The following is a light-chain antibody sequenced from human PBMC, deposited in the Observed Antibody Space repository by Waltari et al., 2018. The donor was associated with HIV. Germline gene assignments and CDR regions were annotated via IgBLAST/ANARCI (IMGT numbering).Light chain of an antibody. Sequence: QSAPTQPASMFGPPGRSLTLSCPGPTNDVGRSNSVPSNQHHPGKAPKLLIYAVTNRPSGVSDRLSGTKSGSTASPTICGLQAEDEADYYCSSITSRSILVFGEGTNRTV. V-gene: IGLV2-14*03. CDR2: AVT. CDR3: SSITSRSILV. CDR1: TNDVGRSNS. J-gene: IGLJ3*02.